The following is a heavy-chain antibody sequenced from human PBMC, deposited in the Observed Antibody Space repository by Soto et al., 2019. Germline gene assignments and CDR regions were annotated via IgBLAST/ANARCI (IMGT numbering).Heavy chain of an antibody. V-gene: IGHV4-59*01. CDR2: IYYSGST. CDR1: GGSISSYY. D-gene: IGHD5-18*01. Sequence: PSETLSLTCTVSGGSISSYYWSWIRQPPGKGLEWIGYIYYSGSTNYNPCLKSRVTISVDTSKNQFSLKLSSVTAADTVVYYCARGGYGFLFDYWGQGTLGTVSS. J-gene: IGHJ4*02. CDR3: ARGGYGFLFDY.